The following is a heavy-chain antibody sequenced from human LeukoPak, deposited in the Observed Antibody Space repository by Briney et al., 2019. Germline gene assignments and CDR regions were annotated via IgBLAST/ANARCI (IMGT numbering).Heavy chain of an antibody. CDR1: GYNFTGYW. V-gene: IGHV5-51*01. CDR2: IYPGDSDT. D-gene: IGHD4-11*01. J-gene: IGHJ4*02. CDR3: ARRSPFSNSFDY. Sequence: GESLKISCKGSGYNFTGYWVGWVRQMPGKGLEWMRIIYPGDSDTRYSPSFQGQVTISADKSISTAYLQWSSLKASDTAMYYCARRSPFSNSFDYWGQGTLVTVSS.